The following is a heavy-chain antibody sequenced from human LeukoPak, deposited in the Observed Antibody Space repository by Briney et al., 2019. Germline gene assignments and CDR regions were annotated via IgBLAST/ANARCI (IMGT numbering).Heavy chain of an antibody. Sequence: GRSLGLSCATSGFTFSSYAMHWVRQAPGKGLEWVALISYDGINQYYADSVKGRFIISRDNSKNTLYLQLNSLRLEDTAVYYCTLTTFGVVYYFDYWGQGTLVTVSS. D-gene: IGHD1/OR15-1a*01. CDR2: ISYDGINQ. CDR1: GFTFSSYA. V-gene: IGHV3-30*04. CDR3: TLTTFGVVYYFDY. J-gene: IGHJ4*02.